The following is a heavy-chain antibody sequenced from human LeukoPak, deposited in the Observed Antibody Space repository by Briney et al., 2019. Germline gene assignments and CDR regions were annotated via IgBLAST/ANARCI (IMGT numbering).Heavy chain of an antibody. CDR1: GGSISSYY. V-gene: IGHV4-4*07. D-gene: IGHD2-21*02. CDR2: IYTSGST. CDR3: ASNIVVVTASDAFDI. J-gene: IGHJ3*02. Sequence: SETLSLTCTVSGGSISSYYWSWIRQPAGKGLEWIGRIYTSGSTNYNPSLKSRVTTSVDTSKNQFSLKLSSVTAADTAVYYCASNIVVVTASDAFDIWGQGTMVTVSS.